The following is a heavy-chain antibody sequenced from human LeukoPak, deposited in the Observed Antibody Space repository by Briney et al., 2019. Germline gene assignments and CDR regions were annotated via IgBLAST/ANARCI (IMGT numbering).Heavy chain of an antibody. Sequence: SGGSLRLSCAASGFTVSSNYMSWVRQAPGKGLEWIGEIYHSGSTNYNPSLKSRVTISVDKSKNQFSLKQSSVTAADTAVYYCARVSWEDAFDIWGQGTMVTVSS. D-gene: IGHD1-26*01. CDR1: GFTVSSNY. CDR2: IYHSGST. CDR3: ARVSWEDAFDI. V-gene: IGHV4-4*02. J-gene: IGHJ3*02.